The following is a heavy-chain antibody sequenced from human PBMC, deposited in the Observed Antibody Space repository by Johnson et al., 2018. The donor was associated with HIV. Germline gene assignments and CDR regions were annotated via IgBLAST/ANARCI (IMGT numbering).Heavy chain of an antibody. CDR2: IRYDGSNK. D-gene: IGHD6-19*01. V-gene: IGHV3-30*02. Sequence: QVHLVESGGGVVQPGGSLRLSCAASGFTFSSYGMHWVRQAPGKGLEWVAFIRYDGSNKYYVDSVKGRFTISRDNAKNALYVQMNSLRAEDTAVYYCARGIAVSNWVDIWGQGTMVTVSS. CDR3: ARGIAVSNWVDI. J-gene: IGHJ3*02. CDR1: GFTFSSYG.